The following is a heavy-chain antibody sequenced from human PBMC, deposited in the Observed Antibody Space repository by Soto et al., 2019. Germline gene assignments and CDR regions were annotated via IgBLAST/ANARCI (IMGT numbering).Heavy chain of an antibody. V-gene: IGHV1-69*12. J-gene: IGHJ6*02. CDR2: IISIFGTA. CDR1: GGTFSSYA. Sequence: QVQLVQSGAEVKKPGSSVKVSCKASGGTFSSYAISWVRQAPGQGLEWMGGIISIFGTANYAQKFQGRVTCTADESTSPAYMELSSLRSEDTAVYYCATPRNWNAGRYYYAMDVWGQGTTVTVSS. D-gene: IGHD1-1*01. CDR3: ATPRNWNAGRYYYAMDV.